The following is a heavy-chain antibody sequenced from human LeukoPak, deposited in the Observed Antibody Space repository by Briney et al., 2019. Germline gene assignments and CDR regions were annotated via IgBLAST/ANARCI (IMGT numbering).Heavy chain of an antibody. CDR1: GFTFSSYG. V-gene: IGHV3-33*01. CDR3: ARDLLPYYYYGMDV. J-gene: IGHJ6*02. Sequence: PGGSLRLSCAASGFTFSSYGLHWVRQAPGKGLEWVAVIWYDGSNKYYADSVKGRFTISRDNSKNTLYLQMNSLRAEDTAVYYCARDLLPYYYYGMDVWRQGTTVTVSS. CDR2: IWYDGSNK.